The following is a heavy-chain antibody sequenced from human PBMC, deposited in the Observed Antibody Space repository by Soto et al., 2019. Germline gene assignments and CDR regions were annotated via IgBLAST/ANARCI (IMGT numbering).Heavy chain of an antibody. CDR1: GGSISSSSYY. V-gene: IGHV4-39*01. Sequence: SETLALTCTVSGGSISSSSYYWGWIRQPPGKGLEWIGSIYYSGSTYYNPSLKSRVTISVDTSKNQFSLKLSSVTAADTAVYYCASGRFGELFRDYYYYGMDVWGQGTTVTVSS. D-gene: IGHD3-10*01. CDR2: IYYSGST. J-gene: IGHJ6*02. CDR3: ASGRFGELFRDYYYYGMDV.